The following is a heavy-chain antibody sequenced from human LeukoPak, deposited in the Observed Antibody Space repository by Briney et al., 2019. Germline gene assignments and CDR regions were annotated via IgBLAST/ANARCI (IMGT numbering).Heavy chain of an antibody. CDR1: GYTFNIYA. D-gene: IGHD1-26*01. CDR3: ARRGGLGSGLCYYGMDV. V-gene: IGHV1-3*01. J-gene: IGHJ6*04. CDR2: INAGNGNT. Sequence: ASVKVSCKASGYTFNIYAMHWVRQAPGQRLEWMGWINAGNGNTRYSQKFHDRVTITRDTSASTTYMELSSLRSEDTAVYYCARRGGLGSGLCYYGMDVWGKGTTVTVSS.